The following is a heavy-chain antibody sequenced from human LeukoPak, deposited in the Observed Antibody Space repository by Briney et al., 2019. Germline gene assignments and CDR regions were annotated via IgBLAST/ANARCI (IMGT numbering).Heavy chain of an antibody. CDR2: IYYSGST. J-gene: IGHJ3*02. Sequence: SETLSLTCTVSGGSISSSSYHWGWIRQPPGKGLEWIGSIYYSGSTYYNPSLKSRVTISVDTSKNQFSLKLSSVTAADTAVYYCARGVTYDSSGYYYDGAAFDIWGQGTMVTVSS. CDR3: ARGVTYDSSGYYYDGAAFDI. V-gene: IGHV4-39*01. CDR1: GGSISSSSYH. D-gene: IGHD3-22*01.